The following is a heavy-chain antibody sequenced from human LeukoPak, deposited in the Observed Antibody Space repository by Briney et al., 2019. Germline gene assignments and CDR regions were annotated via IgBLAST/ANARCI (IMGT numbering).Heavy chain of an antibody. D-gene: IGHD3-9*01. V-gene: IGHV4-31*03. J-gene: IGHJ4*02. CDR2: IYYSGST. CDR1: GGSISSGGYS. CDR3: ASSHRERFGWLSIDY. Sequence: SETLSLTCTVSGGSISSGGYSWSWIRQHPGKGLEWIGYIYYSGSTYYNPSLKSRVTISVDTSKNQFSLKLSSVTAADTAVYYCASSHRERFGWLSIDYWGQGTLVTVSS.